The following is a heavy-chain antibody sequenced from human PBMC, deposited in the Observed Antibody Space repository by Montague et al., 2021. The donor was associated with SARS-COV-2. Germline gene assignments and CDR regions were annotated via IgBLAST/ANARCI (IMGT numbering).Heavy chain of an antibody. CDR2: ISYDGSNK. CDR1: GFTFSSYA. J-gene: IGHJ6*02. D-gene: IGHD3-10*01. Sequence: SLRLSCAASGFTFSSYAMHWVRQAPGKGLEWVAVISYDGSNKYYADSVKGRFTISRDNSKNTLYLQMNSLRAEDTAVYYCARVLDYYGSGSYPLYYYYGMDVWGQGTTVTDSS. V-gene: IGHV3-30*04. CDR3: ARVLDYYGSGSYPLYYYYGMDV.